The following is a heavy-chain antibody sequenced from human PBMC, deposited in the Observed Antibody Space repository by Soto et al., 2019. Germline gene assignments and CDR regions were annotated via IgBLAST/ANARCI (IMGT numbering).Heavy chain of an antibody. CDR2: IDTTDSYT. D-gene: IGHD3-9*01. CDR3: ARESSISTHYYFDMAV. V-gene: IGHV5-10-1*01. J-gene: IGHJ6*02. CDR1: GYKFTSYW. Sequence: PGESLKISCKASGYKFTSYWISWVRQLPGKGLEYMGRIDTTDSYTNYGPSFQGHVTISADKSISTAFLQLSSLKASDTAIYYCARESSISTHYYFDMAVWGQGTTVTVS.